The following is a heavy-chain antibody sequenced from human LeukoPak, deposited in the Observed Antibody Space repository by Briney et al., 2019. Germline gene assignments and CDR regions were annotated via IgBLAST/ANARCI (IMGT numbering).Heavy chain of an antibody. CDR3: ARDRMWGIAVAGTRYFDY. D-gene: IGHD6-19*01. CDR2: IYYSGST. V-gene: IGHV4-39*07. Sequence: SETLSLTCTVSGGSISSSSYYWGWIRQPPGKGLEWIGSIYYSGSTYYNPSLKSRVTISVDTSKNQFSLKLSSVTAADTAVYYCARDRMWGIAVAGTRYFDYWGQGTLVTVSS. CDR1: GGSISSSSYY. J-gene: IGHJ4*02.